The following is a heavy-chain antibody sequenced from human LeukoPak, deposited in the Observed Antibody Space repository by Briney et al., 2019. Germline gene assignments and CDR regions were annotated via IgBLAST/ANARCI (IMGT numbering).Heavy chain of an antibody. D-gene: IGHD1-14*01. CDR1: GFTFSSYD. CDR2: IRPSGDNT. J-gene: IGHJ3*02. Sequence: PGGSLRLSCAASGFTFSSYDLTWVRQAPGRGLEWVSSIRPSGDNTYYADSVKGRFTISRDNSKNTLYLQMNSLRAEDTAVYYCARASPEGAFDIWGQGTMVTVSS. V-gene: IGHV3-23*01. CDR3: ARASPEGAFDI.